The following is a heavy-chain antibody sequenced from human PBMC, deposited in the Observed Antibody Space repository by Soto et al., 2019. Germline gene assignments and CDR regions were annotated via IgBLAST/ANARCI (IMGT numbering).Heavy chain of an antibody. CDR1: GYTFTSYG. V-gene: IGHV1-18*01. J-gene: IGHJ4*02. D-gene: IGHD5-18*01. Sequence: QVQLVQSGAEVKKPGASVKVSCKASGYTFTSYGITWVRQAPGQGLEWMGWVNIYEGSTNYAQKFQGRVTMTTDTYTSTVYLELRSLRSYDTAIYYCARERGGYSYGDYWGQGTLVTVSS. CDR2: VNIYEGST. CDR3: ARERGGYSYGDY.